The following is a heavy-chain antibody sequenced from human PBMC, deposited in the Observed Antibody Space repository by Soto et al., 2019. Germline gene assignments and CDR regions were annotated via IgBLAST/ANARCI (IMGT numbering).Heavy chain of an antibody. J-gene: IGHJ4*02. D-gene: IGHD3-22*01. CDR1: GFTFSTST. CDR2: ISGSSTYI. V-gene: IGHV3-21*01. Sequence: GGSLRLPCAASGFTFSTSTMNWLRQAPGKGLEWVSSISGSSTYIYYADSLKGRFTISRDNAKNSLFLQMNSLRAEDTAVYYCARSYYDSSGYSPPFDYWGQGTLVTVSS. CDR3: ARSYYDSSGYSPPFDY.